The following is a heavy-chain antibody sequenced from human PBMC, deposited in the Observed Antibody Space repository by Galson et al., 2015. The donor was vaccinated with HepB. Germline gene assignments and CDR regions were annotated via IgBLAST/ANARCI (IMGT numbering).Heavy chain of an antibody. J-gene: IGHJ4*02. V-gene: IGHV3-30*04. CDR1: GFTFSSYV. CDR3: AREVVVVVLPSGYFDY. D-gene: IGHD2-15*01. CDR2: ISYDGSNK. Sequence: SLRLSCAASGFTFSSYVMHWVRQAPGKGLEWVAVISYDGSNKYYADSVKGRFTISRDNSMNTLYLQMNSLRAEDTAVYYCAREVVVVVLPSGYFDYWGQGTLVTVSS.